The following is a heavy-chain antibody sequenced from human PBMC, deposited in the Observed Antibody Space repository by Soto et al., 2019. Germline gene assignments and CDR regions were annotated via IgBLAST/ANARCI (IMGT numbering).Heavy chain of an antibody. J-gene: IGHJ6*02. Sequence: GESHKISSKGSGYNFTSYWIGWVRQMPGKGLEWMGIIYPGDSDTRYSPSFQGQVTISADKSISTAYLQWSSLKASDTAMYYCARARDDYYDSSGYYYRYYYYGMDVWGQGTTVTV. CDR2: IYPGDSDT. CDR1: GYNFTSYW. CDR3: ARARDDYYDSSGYYYRYYYYGMDV. D-gene: IGHD3-22*01. V-gene: IGHV5-51*01.